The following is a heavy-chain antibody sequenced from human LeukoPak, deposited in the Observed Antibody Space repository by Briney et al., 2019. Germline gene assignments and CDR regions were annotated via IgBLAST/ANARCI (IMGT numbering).Heavy chain of an antibody. CDR2: INHSGST. CDR3: ARGRYYYDSSGYYRY. J-gene: IGHJ4*02. D-gene: IGHD3-22*01. CDR1: GGSFSGYY. V-gene: IGHV4-34*01. Sequence: KPSETLSLTCAVYGGSFSGYYWSWIRQPPGEGLEWIGKINHSGSTNYNPSLKRRVTISVDTSKNQFSLKLSSVTAADTAVYYCARGRYYYDSSGYYRYWGQGTLVTVSS.